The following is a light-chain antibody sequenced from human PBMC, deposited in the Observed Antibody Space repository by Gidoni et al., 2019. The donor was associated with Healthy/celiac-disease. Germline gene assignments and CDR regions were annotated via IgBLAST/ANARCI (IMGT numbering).Light chain of an antibody. CDR3: QQYNSYPYT. CDR2: KAS. J-gene: IGKJ2*01. Sequence: DIQMTQSPSTLSASVGDRVTITCRASQSISSWLAWYQQKPGKAPKLLIYKASSLESGVPTRFSGSGSGTEFTLTISSLQPDDFATYYCQQYNSYPYTFGQGTKLEIK. CDR1: QSISSW. V-gene: IGKV1-5*03.